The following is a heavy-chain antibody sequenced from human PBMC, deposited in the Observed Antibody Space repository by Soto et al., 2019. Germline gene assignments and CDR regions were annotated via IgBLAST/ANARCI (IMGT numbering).Heavy chain of an antibody. D-gene: IGHD6-13*01. Sequence: GGSLRLSCAASGFTFRSYAMHWVRQAPGKGLEWVAIISYDASNKYYADSVKGRFTISRDNSKNTLYLQMNSLRAEDTAVYYCARGYSSSSAAFDYWGQGTLVTVSS. J-gene: IGHJ4*02. CDR2: ISYDASNK. V-gene: IGHV3-30-3*01. CDR3: ARGYSSSSAAFDY. CDR1: GFTFRSYA.